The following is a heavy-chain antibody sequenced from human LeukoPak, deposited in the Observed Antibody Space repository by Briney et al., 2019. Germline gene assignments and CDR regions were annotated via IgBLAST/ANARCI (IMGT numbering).Heavy chain of an antibody. J-gene: IGHJ4*02. Sequence: GESLKISCEVSGYTFTTYWIAWVRQMPGKGLEWMGIIYPGDSDTRFSPSFQGQVTISADKSISTAYLQWSSLKASDTAMYYCARQDAGTYGYFAYWGQGTLVTVSS. D-gene: IGHD3-10*01. CDR2: IYPGDSDT. CDR3: ARQDAGTYGYFAY. CDR1: GYTFTTYW. V-gene: IGHV5-51*01.